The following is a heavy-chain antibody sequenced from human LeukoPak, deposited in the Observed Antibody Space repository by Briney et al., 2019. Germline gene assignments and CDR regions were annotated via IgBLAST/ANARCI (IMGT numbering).Heavy chain of an antibody. Sequence: GGSLRLSCAASGFTFSSYGMSWVRQPPGKGLEWVSAISGSGGSTYYADSVKGRFTISRDNSKNTRYLQMNSLRAEDTAVYYCAKDLRVVAKLDYWGQGTLVAVSS. CDR1: GFTFSSYG. V-gene: IGHV3-23*01. J-gene: IGHJ4*02. CDR3: AKDLRVVAKLDY. CDR2: ISGSGGST. D-gene: IGHD2-15*01.